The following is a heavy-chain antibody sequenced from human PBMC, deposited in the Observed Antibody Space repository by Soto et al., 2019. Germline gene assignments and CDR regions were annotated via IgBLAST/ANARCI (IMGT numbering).Heavy chain of an antibody. CDR2: INHSGST. J-gene: IGHJ6*03. D-gene: IGHD2-8*01. V-gene: IGHV4-34*01. CDR1: GGSFSGYY. CDR3: ASLYLHPAYYYYYMDV. Sequence: QVQLQQWGAGLLKPSETLSLTCAVYGGSFSGYYWSWIRKPPGKGLEWIGEINHSGSTNYNPSLKSRVTISVDTSKNQFSLKLSSVTAADTAVYYCASLYLHPAYYYYYMDVWGKGTTVTVSS.